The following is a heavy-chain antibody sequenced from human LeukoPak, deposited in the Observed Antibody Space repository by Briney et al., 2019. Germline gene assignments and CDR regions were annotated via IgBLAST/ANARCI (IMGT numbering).Heavy chain of an antibody. J-gene: IGHJ4*02. CDR1: GGSSSTYY. V-gene: IGHV4-59*01. D-gene: IGHD3-9*01. Sequence: SETLSLTCSVSGGSSSTYYWSWIRQPPGKGLEWIGYIYYSGSTNYNPSLKSRVTISVDTSKNQFSLKLSSVTAADTAVYSCAGRLTGYYYWGQGTLVTVSS. CDR2: IYYSGST. CDR3: AGRLTGYYY.